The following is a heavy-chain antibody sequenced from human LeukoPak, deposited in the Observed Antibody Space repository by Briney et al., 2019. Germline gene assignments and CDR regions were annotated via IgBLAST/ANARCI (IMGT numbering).Heavy chain of an antibody. CDR1: GFTFSSYA. J-gene: IGHJ4*02. Sequence: SGGSLRLSCAASGFTFSSYAMSWVRQAPGKGLEWVSAISGSGGSTYYADSVKGRFTISRDNSKNTLYLQMNSLRAEDTAVYYCAKEKSSGYYWSVPQSFDYWGQGTLVTVSS. V-gene: IGHV3-23*01. CDR2: ISGSGGST. CDR3: AKEKSSGYYWSVPQSFDY. D-gene: IGHD3-22*01.